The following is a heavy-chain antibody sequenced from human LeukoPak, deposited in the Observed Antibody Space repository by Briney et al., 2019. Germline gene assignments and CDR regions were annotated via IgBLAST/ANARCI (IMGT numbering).Heavy chain of an antibody. J-gene: IGHJ4*02. V-gene: IGHV3-23*01. CDR3: AKSRPRGYYDSSGYFDY. Sequence: GGSLRLSCAASGFTFSSYAMSWVRQAPGEGLEWVSAISGSGGSTYYADSVKGRFTISRDNSKNTLYLQMNSLRAEDTAVYYCAKSRPRGYYDSSGYFDYWGQGTLVTVSS. CDR1: GFTFSSYA. D-gene: IGHD3-22*01. CDR2: ISGSGGST.